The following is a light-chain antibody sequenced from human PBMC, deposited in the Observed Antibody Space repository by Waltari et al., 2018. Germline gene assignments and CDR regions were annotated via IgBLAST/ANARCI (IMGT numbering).Light chain of an antibody. CDR3: QQYDISPLT. Sequence: EIVLTQSPGTLSLSPGDRATLSCRASQTVRTTYLAWYQQKPGQAPPLLIYGASSRAPGIPDRFGGSGSGTDFSLTISSLEPEDFAVYYCQQYDISPLTFGGGTKVEIK. V-gene: IGKV3-20*01. CDR1: QTVRTTY. CDR2: GAS. J-gene: IGKJ4*01.